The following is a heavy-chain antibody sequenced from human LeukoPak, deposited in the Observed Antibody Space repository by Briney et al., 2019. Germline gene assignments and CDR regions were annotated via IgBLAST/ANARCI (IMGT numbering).Heavy chain of an antibody. D-gene: IGHD3-3*01. J-gene: IGHJ4*02. CDR1: GLSFSSFA. CDR3: AKTAYDFWSGFVDY. V-gene: IGHV3-23*01. Sequence: GGSLRLSCAASGLSFSSFAMSWVRQGPARGLEWVSSIRGNGETFYADSVKGRFTISRDNSKNTLYLQMNSLRAEDTAVYYCAKTAYDFWSGFVDYWGQGTLATVSS. CDR2: IRGNGET.